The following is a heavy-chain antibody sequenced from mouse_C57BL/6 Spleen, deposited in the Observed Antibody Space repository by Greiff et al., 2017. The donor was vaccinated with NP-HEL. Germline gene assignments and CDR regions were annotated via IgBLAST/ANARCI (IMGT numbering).Heavy chain of an antibody. CDR1: GYTFTDYE. CDR2: IDPETGGT. V-gene: IGHV1-15*01. Sequence: QVQLQQSGAELVRPGASVTLSCKASGYTFTDYEMHWVKQTPVHGLEWIGAIDPETGGTAYNQKFKGKAILTAYKSSSTAYMELRSLTSEDSAVYYCTRLVQYYYAMDYWGQGTSVTVSS. CDR3: TRLVQYYYAMDY. J-gene: IGHJ4*01.